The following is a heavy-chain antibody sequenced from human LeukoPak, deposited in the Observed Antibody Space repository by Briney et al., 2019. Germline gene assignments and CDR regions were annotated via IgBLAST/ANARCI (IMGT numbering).Heavy chain of an antibody. CDR2: TYYRSKWIS. V-gene: IGHV6-1*01. J-gene: IGHJ4*02. D-gene: IGHD1/OR15-1a*01. CDR3: ARKGTVTTPFDY. CDR1: GDSVSSNSAA. Sequence: SQTLSLTCAISGDSVSSNSAAWNWIRQSPSRGLEWLGRTYYRSKWISDYAVSVKSRMTTNADTSKNQFSLQVNPVTPEDTAVYYCARKGTVTTPFDYWGQGILVTVSS.